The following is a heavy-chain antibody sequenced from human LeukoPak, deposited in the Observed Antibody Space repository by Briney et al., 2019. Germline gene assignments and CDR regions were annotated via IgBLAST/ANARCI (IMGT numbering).Heavy chain of an antibody. CDR1: GGSINSGDYY. Sequence: NPSETLSLTCTVSGGSINSGDYYWSWIRQPPGKGLDWIGYIYYSGSAYYNPSLKSRVTISVDTSKNQFSLNLSSVTAADTAVYYCARDPWCGGGSCYSGTFDYWGLGTLVTVSS. V-gene: IGHV4-30-4*01. D-gene: IGHD2-15*01. CDR3: ARDPWCGGGSCYSGTFDY. CDR2: IYYSGSA. J-gene: IGHJ4*02.